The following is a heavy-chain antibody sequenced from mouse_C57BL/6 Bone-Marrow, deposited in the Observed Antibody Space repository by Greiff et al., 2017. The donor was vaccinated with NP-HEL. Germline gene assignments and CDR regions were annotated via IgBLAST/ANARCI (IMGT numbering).Heavy chain of an antibody. CDR3: ARGMLNSNPYFDV. CDR2: FHPYNDDT. V-gene: IGHV1-47*01. Sequence: QVQLQQSGAELVKPGASVKMSCKASGYTFTTYPIAWMKQNPGKSLEWIGNFHPYNDDTKYNEKFKGKATLTVEKSSSTVYLERSRLTSDDSAVYYCARGMLNSNPYFDVWGTGTTVTVSS. CDR1: GYTFTTYP. D-gene: IGHD2-5*01. J-gene: IGHJ1*03.